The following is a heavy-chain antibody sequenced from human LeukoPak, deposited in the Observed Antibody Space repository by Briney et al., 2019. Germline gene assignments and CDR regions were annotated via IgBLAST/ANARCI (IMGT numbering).Heavy chain of an antibody. CDR1: GGSISSYY. Sequence: PSETLSLTYTVSGGSISSYYWSWIRQPPGKGLEWIGYIYYSGSANYNPSLKSRVTISVDTSKNQVSLKLSSVTAADSAVYYCAGDGGSGAFDYWGQGTLVTVSS. J-gene: IGHJ4*02. CDR3: AGDGGSGAFDY. CDR2: IYYSGSA. D-gene: IGHD2-15*01. V-gene: IGHV4-59*01.